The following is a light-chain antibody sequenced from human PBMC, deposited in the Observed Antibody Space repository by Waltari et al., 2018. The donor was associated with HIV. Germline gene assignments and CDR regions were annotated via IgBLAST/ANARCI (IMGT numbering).Light chain of an antibody. J-gene: IGKJ1*01. Sequence: EIVMTQSPATLSVSPGERATLSCRASQSVSSNLAWYQQKPGQAPRLLIYGASTRATGIPARFSGSGSGTEFTLTISSLQSEDFAVYYCQQYNNWPPVLRTFGQGTKVEIK. CDR2: GAS. V-gene: IGKV3-15*01. CDR1: QSVSSN. CDR3: QQYNNWPPVLRT.